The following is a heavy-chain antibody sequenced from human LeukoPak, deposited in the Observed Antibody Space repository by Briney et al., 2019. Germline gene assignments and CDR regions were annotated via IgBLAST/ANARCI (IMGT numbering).Heavy chain of an antibody. V-gene: IGHV3-23*01. Sequence: SGTGDSTYYADSVKGRFTISRDNSKNTLYLQMNSLKAEDTALYYCAKDWYEDSWGQGTLVTVSS. CDR3: AKDWYEDS. J-gene: IGHJ4*02. D-gene: IGHD6-13*01. CDR2: SGTGDST.